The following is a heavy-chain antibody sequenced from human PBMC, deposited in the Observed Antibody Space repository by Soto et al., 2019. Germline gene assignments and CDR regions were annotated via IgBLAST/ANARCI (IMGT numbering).Heavy chain of an antibody. CDR1: GGSISSGGYS. CDR2: IYYSGST. J-gene: IGHJ4*02. Sequence: SETLSLTCAVSGGSISSGGYSWSWIRQPPGKGLEWIGYIYYSGSTNYNPSLKSRVTISVDRSKNQFSLKLTSVTAADTAVYYRARSGHLFDYWGQGILVTVSS. CDR3: ARSGHLFDY. D-gene: IGHD3-10*01. V-gene: IGHV4-30-2*01.